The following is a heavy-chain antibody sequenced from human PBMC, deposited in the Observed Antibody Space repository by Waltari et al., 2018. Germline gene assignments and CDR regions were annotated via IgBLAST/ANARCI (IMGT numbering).Heavy chain of an antibody. Sequence: QVQLEESGVGVVQPGRSLRLSCVASGFPFRAYAMHWVRQAPGKGPEWVALISKDGSDTYYVDSVKGRFTISRDNSKNTLFLQMNSLTAEDTAVYYCARKFQAYYFDYWGQGSLVTVSS. V-gene: IGHV3-30*04. CDR1: GFPFRAYA. CDR2: ISKDGSDT. CDR3: ARKFQAYYFDY. J-gene: IGHJ4*02.